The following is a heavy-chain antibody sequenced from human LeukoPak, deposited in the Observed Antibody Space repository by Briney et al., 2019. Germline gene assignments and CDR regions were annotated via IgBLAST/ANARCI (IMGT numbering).Heavy chain of an antibody. D-gene: IGHD5-12*01. CDR1: GYTFTSYG. J-gene: IGHJ6*02. Sequence: ASVKVSFKASGYTFTSYGISWVRQAPGQGLEWMGWISAYNGNANYAQKLQGRDTMTTDTSTTTAYMELRSLRSDDTAVYYCARAVGYDWAFTGGNYGMDVWGQGTTVTVSS. V-gene: IGHV1-18*01. CDR3: ARAVGYDWAFTGGNYGMDV. CDR2: ISAYNGNA.